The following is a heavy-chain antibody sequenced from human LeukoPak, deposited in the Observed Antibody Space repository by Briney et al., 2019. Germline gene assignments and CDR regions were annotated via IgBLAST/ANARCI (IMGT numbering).Heavy chain of an antibody. CDR2: ISWDGGST. CDR3: AKDSGPLQSYYYMDV. Sequence: PGGPLRLSCAASGFSFDDYSMHWVRQAPGKGLEWVSLISWDGGSTYYADSVKGRFTISRDNSKNSLYLQMNSLRAEDTALYYCAKDSGPLQSYYYMDVWGKGTTVTVSS. D-gene: IGHD1-14*01. V-gene: IGHV3-43D*03. J-gene: IGHJ6*03. CDR1: GFSFDDYS.